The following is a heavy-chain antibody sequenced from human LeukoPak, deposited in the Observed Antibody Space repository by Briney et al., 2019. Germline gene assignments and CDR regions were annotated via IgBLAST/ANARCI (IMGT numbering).Heavy chain of an antibody. CDR3: ARRGSDYGSGSPDY. CDR2: IYYTGTT. J-gene: IGHJ4*02. V-gene: IGHV4-59*01. D-gene: IGHD3-10*01. Sequence: SETLSLTCTVSGGSISTYYWSWIRQPPGEGLEWLGYIYYTGTTNYNPSLKSRVTISVDTAKNQFSLKLSSVTAADTAVYYCARRGSDYGSGSPDYWGPGTLVTVSS. CDR1: GGSISTYY.